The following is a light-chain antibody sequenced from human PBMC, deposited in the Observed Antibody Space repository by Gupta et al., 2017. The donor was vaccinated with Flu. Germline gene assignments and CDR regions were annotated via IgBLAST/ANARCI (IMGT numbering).Light chain of an antibody. CDR2: EAS. Sequence: GERATLSCRASQSISSNLDWYQQKPGQAPRRLIFEASTRVTGIPARFSGSGSGTEFTLTISSLQSEDFAVYYCKQYHNWPQTFGQGTKLELK. J-gene: IGKJ2*01. CDR1: QSISSN. CDR3: KQYHNWPQT. V-gene: IGKV3-15*01.